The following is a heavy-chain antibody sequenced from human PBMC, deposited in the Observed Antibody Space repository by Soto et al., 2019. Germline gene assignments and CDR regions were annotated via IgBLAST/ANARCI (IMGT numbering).Heavy chain of an antibody. V-gene: IGHV3-13*01. J-gene: IGHJ2*01. D-gene: IGHD6-19*01. CDR1: GFTFSSYD. Sequence: EVQLVESGGGLVQPGGSLRLSCAASGFTFSSYDMHWVRQATGKGLEWVSAIGTAGYTYYPGSVKCRFTIARDNTTNSVYLQINSLRAGDTAVYYCSRDAAVAGTGQGYFSFWGRGTLVTVSS. CDR3: SRDAAVAGTGQGYFSF. CDR2: IGTAGYT.